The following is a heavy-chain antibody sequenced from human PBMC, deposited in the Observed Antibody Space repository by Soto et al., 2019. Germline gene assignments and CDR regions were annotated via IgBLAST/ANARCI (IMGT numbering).Heavy chain of an antibody. D-gene: IGHD6-6*01. V-gene: IGHV3-48*03. J-gene: IGHJ4*02. CDR1: GFTFSSFE. CDR2: ISNSGRII. Sequence: GGSMGLACAASGFTFSSFEMNWVRQAPGKGLEWVSYISNSGRIIYYADSVKGRLTISRDDAKNSLYLQMNSLRAEDTAVYYCAREWGTSIAAAFDYWGQGTLVTVSS. CDR3: AREWGTSIAAAFDY.